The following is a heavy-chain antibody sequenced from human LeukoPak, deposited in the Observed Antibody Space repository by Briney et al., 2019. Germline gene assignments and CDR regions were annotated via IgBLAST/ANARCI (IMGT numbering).Heavy chain of an antibody. Sequence: SETLSLTCTVSGESISGFYWTWIRQPPGKGLEWIGYIYYSGSTNYNPSLKSRVTISVDTSKNQFSLKLSSVAAADTAVYYCARGVVIAPQTFDYWGQGTLVTVSS. CDR3: ARGVVIAPQTFDY. CDR1: GESISGFY. J-gene: IGHJ4*02. CDR2: IYYSGST. D-gene: IGHD2-21*01. V-gene: IGHV4-59*01.